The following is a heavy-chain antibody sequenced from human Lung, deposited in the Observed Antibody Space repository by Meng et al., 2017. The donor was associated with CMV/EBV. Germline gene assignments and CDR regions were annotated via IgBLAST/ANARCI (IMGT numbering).Heavy chain of an antibody. CDR3: TREGFDY. V-gene: IGHV1-2*06. J-gene: IGHJ4*02. CDR2: IKPSTGDT. CDR1: GYTFNDYW. Sequence: QAQLVQSGVEVKKPGTSVKLSCKTSGYTFNDYWIHWVRQAPGQGLEWMGRIKPSTGDTSYAQKFRGRLTVTSDTPISTVYMEVNSLTSDDTAVYYCTREGFDYWGQGALVTVSS.